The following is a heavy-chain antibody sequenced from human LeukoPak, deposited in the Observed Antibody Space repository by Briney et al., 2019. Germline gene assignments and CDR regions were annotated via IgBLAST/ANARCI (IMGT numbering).Heavy chain of an antibody. Sequence: PSETLSLTCTVSGGSISSSSYYWGWIRQPPGKGLEWIGSIYYSGSTYYNPSLKSRVTISVDTSKNQFSLKLSSVTAADTAVYYCATSVLRSASIPYWGQGTLVTVSS. CDR3: ATSVLRSASIPY. J-gene: IGHJ4*02. CDR2: IYYSGST. CDR1: GGSISSSSYY. V-gene: IGHV4-39*07. D-gene: IGHD3-3*01.